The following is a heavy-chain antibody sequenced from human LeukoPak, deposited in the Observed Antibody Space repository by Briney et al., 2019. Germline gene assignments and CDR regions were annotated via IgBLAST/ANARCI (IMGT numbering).Heavy chain of an antibody. Sequence: SVKVSCKASGGTFSSYDISWVRQAPGQGLEWMGGIIPIFGTANYAQKFQGRVTITADESTSTAYMELSSLRSEDTAVYYCARVFHDSSGYYPYYFDYWGQGTLVPVSS. D-gene: IGHD3-22*01. J-gene: IGHJ4*02. V-gene: IGHV1-69*13. CDR2: IIPIFGTA. CDR3: ARVFHDSSGYYPYYFDY. CDR1: GGTFSSYD.